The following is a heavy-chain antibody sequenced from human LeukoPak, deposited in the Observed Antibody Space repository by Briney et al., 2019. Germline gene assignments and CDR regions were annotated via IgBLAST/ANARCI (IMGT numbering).Heavy chain of an antibody. CDR3: AKVLYSSGWGSNYFDY. CDR1: GFTFSSYA. Sequence: GGSLRLSCGASGFTFSSYAMSWVRQAPGKGLEWVSVITASGGSTYYADSVKGRFTISRDTSKNTLYLQMNSLRAEDTAVYYCAKVLYSSGWGSNYFDYWGQGTLVTVSS. V-gene: IGHV3-23*01. J-gene: IGHJ4*02. CDR2: ITASGGST. D-gene: IGHD6-19*01.